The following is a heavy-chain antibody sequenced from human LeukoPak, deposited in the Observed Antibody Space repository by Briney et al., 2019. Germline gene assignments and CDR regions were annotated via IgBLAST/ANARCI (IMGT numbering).Heavy chain of an antibody. Sequence: SETLSLTCTVSGGSISSYYWSWIRQPPGKGLEWIGYIYYSGSTNYNPSLKSRVTISVDTSKNQFSLKLSSVTAADTAVYYCARQPDYYYGMDVWGQGTTVTVSS. V-gene: IGHV4-59*08. J-gene: IGHJ6*02. CDR1: GGSISSYY. CDR3: ARQPDYYYGMDV. CDR2: IYYSGST.